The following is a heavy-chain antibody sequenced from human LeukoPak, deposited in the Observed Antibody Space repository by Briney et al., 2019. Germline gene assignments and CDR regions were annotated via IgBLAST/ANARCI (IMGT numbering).Heavy chain of an antibody. Sequence: ASVKVSCKASGYTFTSYYMHWVRQAPGQGLEWMGIINPSGGSTSYAQKFQGRVTMTRDTSTSTVYMELSSLRSEDTAVYYCARACLGVVPAAICADAYDYWGQGTLVTVSS. CDR3: ARACLGVVPAAICADAYDY. J-gene: IGHJ4*02. CDR1: GYTFTSYY. CDR2: INPSGGST. D-gene: IGHD2-2*02. V-gene: IGHV1-46*01.